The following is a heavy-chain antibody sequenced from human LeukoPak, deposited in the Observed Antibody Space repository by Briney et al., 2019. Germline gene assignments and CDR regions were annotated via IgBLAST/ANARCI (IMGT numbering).Heavy chain of an antibody. D-gene: IGHD3-3*01. CDR3: ARARITIFGVATDY. CDR1: GGSITSSSYY. Sequence: SETLSLTCTVSGGSITSSSYYWGWIRQPPGKELEWIGSIYYSGSPYYTPSLKSRVTISVYTSKNQFSLKLSSVTAADTAVYYCARARITIFGVATDYWGQGTLVTVSS. CDR2: IYYSGSP. V-gene: IGHV4-39*01. J-gene: IGHJ4*02.